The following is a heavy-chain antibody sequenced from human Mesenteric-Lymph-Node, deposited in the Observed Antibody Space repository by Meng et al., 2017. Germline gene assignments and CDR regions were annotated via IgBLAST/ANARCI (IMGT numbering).Heavy chain of an antibody. CDR3: AKYTRVERDAFDI. D-gene: IGHD5-24*01. J-gene: IGHJ3*02. Sequence: ESLKISCTVSGGSISSGSYYWSWIRQPPGKGLEWIGYIYYSGSTNCNPSLKSRVTISVDTSKNQFSLKMRSVTAADTAVYYCAKYTRVERDAFDIWGQGTKVTVSS. V-gene: IGHV4-61*01. CDR1: GGSISSGSYY. CDR2: IYYSGST.